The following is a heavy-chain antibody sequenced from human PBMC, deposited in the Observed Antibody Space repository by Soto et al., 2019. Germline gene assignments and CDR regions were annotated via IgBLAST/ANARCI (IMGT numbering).Heavy chain of an antibody. CDR1: GGSISSGGYY. CDR2: IYYRGST. J-gene: IGHJ4*02. CDR3: ARAVLGPPYYYDSNGPDY. D-gene: IGHD3-22*01. Sequence: SETLSLTCTVSGGSISSGGYYWSGIRQHPGKGLGWIGYIYYRGSTYYNPSLTRRVTISVDTSTTQFSLNLSSVTAADTAVSYCARAVLGPPYYYDSNGPDYWGQGTLVTVSS. V-gene: IGHV4-31*03.